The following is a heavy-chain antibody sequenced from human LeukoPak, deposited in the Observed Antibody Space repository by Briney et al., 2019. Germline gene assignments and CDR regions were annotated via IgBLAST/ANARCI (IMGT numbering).Heavy chain of an antibody. V-gene: IGHV1-2*06. Sequence: ASVKVSCKASGYTFTGYYMHWVRQASGQGLEWMGRINPNSGGTSYAQKFQDRVTMTRDTSISTAYMDLSRLRSDDTAVYYCARDTKKRTFFVLGCPTCYVFDIRGQGTMVAVSS. CDR1: GYTFTGYY. D-gene: IGHD3-3*01. J-gene: IGHJ3*02. CDR2: INPNSGGT. CDR3: ARDTKKRTFFVLGCPTCYVFDI.